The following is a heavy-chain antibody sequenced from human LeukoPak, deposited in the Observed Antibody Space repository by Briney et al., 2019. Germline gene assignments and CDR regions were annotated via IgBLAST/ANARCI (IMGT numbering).Heavy chain of an antibody. J-gene: IGHJ4*02. V-gene: IGHV4-34*01. CDR3: ARDPTYYDYVWGSYRPPFDY. D-gene: IGHD3-16*02. CDR1: GGSFSGYY. CDR2: INHSGST. Sequence: SETLSLACAVYGGSFSGYYWSWIRQPPGKGLEWIGEINHSGSTNYNPSLKSRVTISVDTSKNQFSLKLSSVTAADTAVYYCARDPTYYDYVWGSYRPPFDYWGQGTLVTVSS.